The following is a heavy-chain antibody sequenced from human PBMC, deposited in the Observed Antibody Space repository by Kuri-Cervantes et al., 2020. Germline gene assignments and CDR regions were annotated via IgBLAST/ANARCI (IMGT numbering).Heavy chain of an antibody. Sequence: GESLKISCAASEFTVSTNYMSWVRQAPGKGLEWVSFIYSGGSTYYADSVKGRFTISRDNSKNTLYLQMDSLRAEDTAVYYSARDMGLGVVITSGLHAFDIWGQGTTVTVSS. CDR3: ARDMGLGVVITSGLHAFDI. CDR1: EFTVSTNY. V-gene: IGHV3-53*01. J-gene: IGHJ3*02. D-gene: IGHD3-3*01. CDR2: IYSGGST.